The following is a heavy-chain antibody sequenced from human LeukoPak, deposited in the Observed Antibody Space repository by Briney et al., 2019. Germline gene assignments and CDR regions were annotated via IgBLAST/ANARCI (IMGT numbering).Heavy chain of an antibody. CDR3: ARDTRSYDTSGYYYFDY. CDR1: GASTTSYY. Sequence: PSETLSLTCSVSGASTTSYYWNWIRQAPGKGLEWLGYIYSDGTTSYSPSLRSRVTISIDTSRNQFSLKLSSVTAADAAVYYCARDTRSYDTSGYYYFDYWGQGALVTVSS. J-gene: IGHJ4*02. D-gene: IGHD3-22*01. CDR2: IYSDGTT. V-gene: IGHV4-59*01.